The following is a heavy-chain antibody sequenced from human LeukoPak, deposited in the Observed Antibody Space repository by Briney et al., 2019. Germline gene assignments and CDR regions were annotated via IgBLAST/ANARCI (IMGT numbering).Heavy chain of an antibody. Sequence: SETLSLTCSVSGVSISDYHWIWIRQPPGKGLEWIGYIYYSGITDYSPSLRSRVTISVDTSKNQFSLKLSSVTAADTAVYYCAREDYCGGGSCYSGYFQHWGQGTLVTVSS. D-gene: IGHD2-15*01. CDR3: AREDYCGGGSCYSGYFQH. J-gene: IGHJ1*01. V-gene: IGHV4-59*01. CDR1: GVSISDYH. CDR2: IYYSGIT.